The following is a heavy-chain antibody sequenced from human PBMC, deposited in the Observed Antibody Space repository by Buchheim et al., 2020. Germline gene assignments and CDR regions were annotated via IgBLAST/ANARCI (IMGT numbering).Heavy chain of an antibody. CDR3: ASRSVYRADIVVVVAATPRDTDAFDI. CDR1: GGTFSSYA. V-gene: IGHV1-69*01. D-gene: IGHD2-15*01. CDR2: IIPIFGTA. Sequence: QVQLVQSGAEVKKPGSSVKVSCKASGGTFSSYAISWVRQAPGQGLEWMGGIIPIFGTANYAQKFQGRVTITADESTSTAYMELSSLRSEDTAVYYCASRSVYRADIVVVVAATPRDTDAFDIWGQGT. J-gene: IGHJ3*02.